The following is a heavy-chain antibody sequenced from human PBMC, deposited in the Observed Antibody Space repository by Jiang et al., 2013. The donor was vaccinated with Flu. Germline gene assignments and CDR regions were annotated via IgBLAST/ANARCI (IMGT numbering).Heavy chain of an antibody. V-gene: IGHV6-1*01. Sequence: NSAAWNWIRQSPSRGLEWLGRTYYRSKWYNDYAVSVKSRITINPDTSKNQFSLQLNSVTPEDTAVYYCARQGAVVTWYFDYWGQGTLVTVSS. D-gene: IGHD4-23*01. CDR1: NSAA. CDR2: TYYRSKWYN. CDR3: ARQGAVVTWYFDY. J-gene: IGHJ4*02.